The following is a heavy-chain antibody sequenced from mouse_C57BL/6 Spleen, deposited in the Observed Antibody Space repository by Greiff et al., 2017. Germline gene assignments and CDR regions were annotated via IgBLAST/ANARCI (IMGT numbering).Heavy chain of an antibody. CDR1: GFTFSDYG. J-gene: IGHJ4*01. V-gene: IGHV5-17*01. Sequence: DVKLVESGGGLVKPGGSLKLSCAASGFTFSDYGMHWVRQAPEKGLEWVAYISSGSSTIYYADTVKGRFTISRDNAKNTLYLQMTSLRSEDTAMYYCARYYGIYFYAMDYWGQGTSVTVSS. CDR2: ISSGSSTI. D-gene: IGHD2-1*01. CDR3: ARYYGIYFYAMDY.